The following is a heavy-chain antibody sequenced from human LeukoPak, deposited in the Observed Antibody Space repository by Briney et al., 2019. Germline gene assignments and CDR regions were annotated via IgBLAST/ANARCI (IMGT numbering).Heavy chain of an antibody. CDR1: GFTFSSYA. CDR2: ISGSGGST. Sequence: PGGSLRLSCAASGFTFSSYAMSWVRQAPGKGLEWVSAISGSGGSTYYADSVKGRFTISRDNSKNTLYLQMNSLRAEDTAVYYCAKYPYGYSSGWNVYWGQGTLVTVSS. CDR3: AKYPYGYSSGWNVY. D-gene: IGHD6-19*01. J-gene: IGHJ4*02. V-gene: IGHV3-23*01.